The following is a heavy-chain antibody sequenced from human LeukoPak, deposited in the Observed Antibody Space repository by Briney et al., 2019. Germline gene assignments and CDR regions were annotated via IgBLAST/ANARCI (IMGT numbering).Heavy chain of an antibody. J-gene: IGHJ6*02. CDR2: ISGGGGST. CDR3: AREDIVVVPAVPRYYYYGMDV. CDR1: GFTFSSYA. Sequence: GGSLRLSCAASGFTFSSYAMSWVRQAPGKGLEWVSAISGGGGSTYYADSVKGRFTISRDNSKNTLYLQMNSLRAEDTAVYYCAREDIVVVPAVPRYYYYGMDVWGQGTTVTVSS. V-gene: IGHV3-23*01. D-gene: IGHD2-2*01.